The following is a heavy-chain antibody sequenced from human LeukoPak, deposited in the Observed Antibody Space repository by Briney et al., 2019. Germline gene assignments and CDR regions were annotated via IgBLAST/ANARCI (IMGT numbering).Heavy chain of an antibody. CDR1: GFTFSSYW. CDR3: AREGTEDSSGYYYLDY. D-gene: IGHD3-22*01. J-gene: IGHJ4*02. Sequence: GGSLSLSCAASGFTFSSYWMHWVRQAPGKGLVWVSRINSDGSSTSYADSVKGRLTISRDNAKNTLYLQMNSLRAEDTAVYYCAREGTEDSSGYYYLDYWGQGTLVTVSS. V-gene: IGHV3-74*01. CDR2: INSDGSST.